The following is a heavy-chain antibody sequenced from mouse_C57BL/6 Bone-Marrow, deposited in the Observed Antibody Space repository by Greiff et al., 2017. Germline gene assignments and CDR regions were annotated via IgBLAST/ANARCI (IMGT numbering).Heavy chain of an antibody. CDR1: GYAFSSYW. CDR3: ARSPSTGTMGPNFDN. Sequence: QVQLKESGAELVKPGASVKISCKASGYAFSSYWMNWVKQRPGKGLEWIGQIYPGAGDTTYNGKFKGKAKLTADKSSSTVYMRLSSLTSEDSAVYFCARSPSTGTMGPNFDNWGRGTTLTVSS. J-gene: IGHJ2*01. CDR2: IYPGAGDT. V-gene: IGHV1-80*01. D-gene: IGHD4-1*02.